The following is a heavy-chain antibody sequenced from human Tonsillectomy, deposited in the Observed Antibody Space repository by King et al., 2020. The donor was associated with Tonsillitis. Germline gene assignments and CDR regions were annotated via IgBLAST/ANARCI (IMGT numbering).Heavy chain of an antibody. CDR3: AFTLGRGVIGDAFDI. V-gene: IGHV3-21*01. J-gene: IGHJ3*02. D-gene: IGHD3-10*01. Sequence: VPLVESGGGLVKPGGSLRISCAASGFTFIGYSMNWVRQAPGKGLEWVSTISSGGTSIYYADSVKGRFTISRDDAKNSLYLQMNSLRVEDTAVYYCAFTLGRGVIGDAFDIWGQGTMVTVSA. CDR2: ISSGGTSI. CDR1: GFTFIGYS.